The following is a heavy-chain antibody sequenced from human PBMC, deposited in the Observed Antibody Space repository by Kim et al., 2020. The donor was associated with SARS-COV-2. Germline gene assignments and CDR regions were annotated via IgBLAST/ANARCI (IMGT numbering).Heavy chain of an antibody. CDR1: GGSFSGYY. D-gene: IGHD2-2*01. CDR3: ARVIVVPARTPPFSTRRLIAFDI. V-gene: IGHV4-34*01. Sequence: SETLSLTCAVYGGSFSGYYWSWIRQPPGKGLEWIGEINHSGSTNYNPSLKSRVTISVDTSKNQFSLKLSSVTAADTAVYYCARVIVVPARTPPFSTRRLIAFDIWGQGTMVTVSS. J-gene: IGHJ3*02. CDR2: INHSGST.